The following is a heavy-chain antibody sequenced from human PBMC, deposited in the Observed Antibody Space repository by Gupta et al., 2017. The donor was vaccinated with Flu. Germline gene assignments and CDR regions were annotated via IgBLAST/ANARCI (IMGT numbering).Heavy chain of an antibody. V-gene: IGHV4-59*01. CDR3: VRVGIFGVGIPRINWLDP. CDR2: IFYTGST. Sequence: YWGWIRQSPGKGLEWIGYIFYTGSTNYNPFLGSRVTMSVDRSKNQFFMNLKSVTAADTAVYYCVRVGIFGVGIPRINWLDPWGQGAQVIVSS. J-gene: IGHJ5*02. D-gene: IGHD3-3*01. CDR1: Y.